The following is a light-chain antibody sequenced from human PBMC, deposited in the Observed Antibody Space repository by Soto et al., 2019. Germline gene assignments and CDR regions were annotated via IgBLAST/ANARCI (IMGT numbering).Light chain of an antibody. J-gene: IGKJ4*02. V-gene: IGKV1-5*03. Sequence: DIPMTQSPSTLSASVGDRVIITCRASQSIGNLLAWYPQKPGKAPNLLIYKESTLESGVPSRFSGSGSGTEFTLTISSLQPDDFATYYCQHYNSYSPFGGGTKVEIK. CDR1: QSIGNL. CDR3: QHYNSYSP. CDR2: KES.